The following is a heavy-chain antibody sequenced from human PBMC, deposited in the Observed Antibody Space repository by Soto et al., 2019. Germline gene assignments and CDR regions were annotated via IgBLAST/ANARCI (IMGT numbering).Heavy chain of an antibody. J-gene: IGHJ6*02. V-gene: IGHV3-7*01. Sequence: EVQLVESGGGLVQPGGSLRLSCAASGLTFSSYWMSWVRQAPGKGLEWVANIKHDGREKHYVDSLKGRFTISRDNAKNXLYLQMNSLRAEDTAVYYCARIGYSYGHYYYYGMDVWGQGTTVTVSS. CDR3: ARIGYSYGHYYYYGMDV. CDR1: GLTFSSYW. D-gene: IGHD5-18*01. CDR2: IKHDGREK.